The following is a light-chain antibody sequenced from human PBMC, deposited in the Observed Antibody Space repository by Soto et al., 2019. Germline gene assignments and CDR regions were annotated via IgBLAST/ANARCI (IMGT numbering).Light chain of an antibody. J-gene: IGKJ2*01. CDR1: ESINNW. CDR3: QKYNRYPYT. V-gene: IGKV1-5*03. CDR2: EAS. Sequence: DIPMTQSPSTLSASVGDSVTITCRASESINNWLAWYQQKPGKAPKLLIYEASKLGSGVPSRFSGSGSGTEFTLTISSLQPDDFATYHCQKYNRYPYTFGQGTKLEIK.